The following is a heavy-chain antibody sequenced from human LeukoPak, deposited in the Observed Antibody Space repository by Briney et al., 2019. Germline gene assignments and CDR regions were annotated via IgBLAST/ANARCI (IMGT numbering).Heavy chain of an antibody. CDR3: ARDQLDIVVVPAAYYYYYGMDV. Sequence: GGSLRLSCAASGFTFSSYGMHWVRQAPGKGLEWVAVIWYDGSNKYYADSVKGRFTISRDNSKNTLYLQMNGLRAEDTAVYYCARDQLDIVVVPAAYYYYYGMDVWGKGTTVTVSS. CDR1: GFTFSSYG. J-gene: IGHJ6*04. CDR2: IWYDGSNK. V-gene: IGHV3-33*01. D-gene: IGHD2-2*03.